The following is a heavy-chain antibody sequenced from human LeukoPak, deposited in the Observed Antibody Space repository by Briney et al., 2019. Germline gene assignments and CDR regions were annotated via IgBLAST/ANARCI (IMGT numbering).Heavy chain of an antibody. J-gene: IGHJ4*02. Sequence: KRGESLQISCLGSGYNFTNYWVGWVRQMSGKGLEWMGIIYPVDSDTSYSPSFQGQVTISADKSISTAYLQWSSLKASDTAIYYCARSYNWNYDYFDYWGQGTLVTVSS. CDR1: GYNFTNYW. CDR2: IYPVDSDT. CDR3: ARSYNWNYDYFDY. D-gene: IGHD1-7*01. V-gene: IGHV5-51*01.